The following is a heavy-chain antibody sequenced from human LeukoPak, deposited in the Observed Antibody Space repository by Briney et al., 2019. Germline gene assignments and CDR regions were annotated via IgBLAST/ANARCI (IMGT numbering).Heavy chain of an antibody. J-gene: IGHJ4*02. V-gene: IGHV4-39*07. Sequence: SETLSLTCTVSGGSISSSSYYWGWIRQPPGKGLEWIGSIYYSGSTNYNPSLKSRVTISVDTSKNQFSLKLSSVTAADTAVYYCAREITMVRGVIIDYWGQGTLVTVSS. D-gene: IGHD3-10*01. CDR3: AREITMVRGVIIDY. CDR1: GGSISSSSYY. CDR2: IYYSGST.